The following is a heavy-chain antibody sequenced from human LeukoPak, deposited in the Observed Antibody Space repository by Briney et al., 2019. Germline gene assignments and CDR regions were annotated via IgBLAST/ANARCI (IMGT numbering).Heavy chain of an antibody. CDR3: ARERTHYYDSSGYYSGPGLIDY. CDR1: GGSISSYY. J-gene: IGHJ4*02. CDR2: IYYSGST. Sequence: SETLSLTCTVSGGSISSYYWSWIRQPPGKGLKWIGYIYYSGSTNYNPSLKSRVIISVDTSKNQFSLKLSSVTAADTAVYYCARERTHYYDSSGYYSGPGLIDYWGQGTLVTVSS. V-gene: IGHV4-59*01. D-gene: IGHD3-22*01.